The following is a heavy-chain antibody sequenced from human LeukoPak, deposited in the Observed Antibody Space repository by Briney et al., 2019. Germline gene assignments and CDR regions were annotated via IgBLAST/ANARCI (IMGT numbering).Heavy chain of an antibody. CDR2: TSTSVPT. Sequence: ASETLSLTCIVSGVSTSSGYWSWIRQPAGKGLEWMGHTSTSVPTYYNPSLKSRVTMSLDTSENHFSLKLNSVTAADTAVYYCPRGYGSGSYSTWGQGTLVTVSS. V-gene: IGHV4-4*07. J-gene: IGHJ5*02. CDR1: GVSTSSGY. CDR3: PRGYGSGSYST. D-gene: IGHD3-10*01.